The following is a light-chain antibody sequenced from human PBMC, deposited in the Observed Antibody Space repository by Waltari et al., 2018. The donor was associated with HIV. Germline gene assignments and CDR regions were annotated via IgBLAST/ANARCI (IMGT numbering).Light chain of an antibody. J-gene: IGKJ4*01. CDR2: WAS. V-gene: IGKV4-1*01. CDR1: RTVLYSSDNQNY. CDR3: QQYYTVPPT. Sequence: DIVMTQSPDSLAVSLGERATINCTSSRTVLYSSDNQNYLAWYPQRPGHPPKVLIFWASTRAFGVPDRFTGSGSGTDFSLTLSSLQAADVGIYYCQQYYTVPPTFGGGTKVEI.